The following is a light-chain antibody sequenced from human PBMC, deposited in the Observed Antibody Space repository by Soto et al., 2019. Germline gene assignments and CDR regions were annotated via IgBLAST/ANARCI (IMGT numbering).Light chain of an antibody. V-gene: IGLV2-11*01. Sequence: CALTQPRSVSGSPGQSVTISCTGTSSDVGGYDFVSWYQQHPSKAPKRMIYDVTKRPSGVPARLSGSKSGNTASLTISGLQDEDEADYYCCSYAGTPYVFGAGTKLTVL. CDR1: SSDVGGYDF. CDR2: DVT. J-gene: IGLJ1*01. CDR3: CSYAGTPYV.